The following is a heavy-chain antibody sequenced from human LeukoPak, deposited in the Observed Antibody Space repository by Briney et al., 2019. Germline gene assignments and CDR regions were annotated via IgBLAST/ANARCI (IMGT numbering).Heavy chain of an antibody. D-gene: IGHD3-16*01. V-gene: IGHV3-30*03. J-gene: IGHJ3*02. Sequence: GGSLRLSCAASGFTFTNYDIHWVRQAPGKGLEWVAVISYDGSNKYYADSVKGRFTISRDNSKNTLYLQMNSLRAEDTAVYYCARVGGSGAFDIWGQGTMVTVSS. CDR1: GFTFTNYD. CDR2: ISYDGSNK. CDR3: ARVGGSGAFDI.